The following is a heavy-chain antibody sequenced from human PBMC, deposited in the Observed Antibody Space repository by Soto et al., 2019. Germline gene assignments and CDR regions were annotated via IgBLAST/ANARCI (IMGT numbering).Heavy chain of an antibody. CDR3: ATSNRRYCSSTRCHRGWVRFDP. CDR1: GYTLTELS. CDR2: FDPEDGET. D-gene: IGHD2-2*02. V-gene: IGHV1-24*01. Sequence: ASVKVSCKVSGYTLTELSMHWVRQAPGKGLEWMGGFDPEDGETIYAQKFQGRVTMTEDTSTDTAYMELSSLRSEDTAVYYCATSNRRYCSSTRCHRGWVRFDPWGQGNLVTVSS. J-gene: IGHJ5*02.